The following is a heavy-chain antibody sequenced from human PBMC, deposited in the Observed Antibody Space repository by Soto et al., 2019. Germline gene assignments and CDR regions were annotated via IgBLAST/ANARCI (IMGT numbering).Heavy chain of an antibody. V-gene: IGHV1-69*13. CDR3: ARAAAGTWYQFDY. J-gene: IGHJ4*02. CDR1: GDTFTGNY. Sequence: GASVKVTCKASGDTFTGNYLRWVRQAPGQGLEWMGGIIPIFGTANYAQKFQGRVTITADESTSTAYMELSSLRSEDTAVYYCARAAAGTWYQFDYWGQGTLVTVSS. D-gene: IGHD6-13*01. CDR2: IIPIFGTA.